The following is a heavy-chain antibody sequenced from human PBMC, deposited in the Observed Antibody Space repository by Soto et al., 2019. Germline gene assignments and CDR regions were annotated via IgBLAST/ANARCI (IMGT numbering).Heavy chain of an antibody. J-gene: IGHJ5*02. CDR1: GYTLTELS. V-gene: IGHV1-24*01. D-gene: IGHD6-13*01. CDR3: ATDRSSSWYWFDP. CDR2: FDPEDGET. Sequence: GASVKVSCKVSGYTLTELSMHWVRQAPGKGLEWMGGFDPEDGETIYAQKFQGRVTITEDTSTDTAYMELSSLRSGDTAVYYCATDRSSSWYWFDPWGQGTLVTVSS.